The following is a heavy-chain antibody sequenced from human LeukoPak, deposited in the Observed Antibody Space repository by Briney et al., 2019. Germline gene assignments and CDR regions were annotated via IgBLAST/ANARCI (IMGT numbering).Heavy chain of an antibody. J-gene: IGHJ4*02. V-gene: IGHV1-2*02. CDR1: GFTFTGYY. CDR2: ISPNSGGT. CDR3: ARASYDSRGYYAY. Sequence: ASVKVSCKASGFTFTGYYMHWVRQAPGQGLEWMGWISPNSGGTNYAQKFQGRVTMTRDTSISTAYMQLSWLRSDDTVVYYCARASYDSRGYYAYWGQGTLVTVSS. D-gene: IGHD3-22*01.